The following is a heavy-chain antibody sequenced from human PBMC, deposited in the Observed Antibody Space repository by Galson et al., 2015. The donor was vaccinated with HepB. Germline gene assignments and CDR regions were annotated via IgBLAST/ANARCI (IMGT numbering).Heavy chain of an antibody. Sequence: SLRLSCAASGFSFSTYAMSWVRQAPGKGLEWVSAIRGGAGDTFYANSVKGWFTISRDNSKNTVYLQMNSLRSEDTALYYCAKTNPDVYTSGWYGVNDYWGQGTLVTASS. V-gene: IGHV3-23*01. CDR2: IRGGAGDT. J-gene: IGHJ4*02. CDR1: GFSFSTYA. D-gene: IGHD6-19*01. CDR3: AKTNPDVYTSGWYGVNDY.